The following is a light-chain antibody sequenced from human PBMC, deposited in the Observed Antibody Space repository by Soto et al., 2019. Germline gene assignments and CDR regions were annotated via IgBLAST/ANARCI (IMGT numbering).Light chain of an antibody. CDR1: SSDVGAYNF. J-gene: IGLJ1*01. CDR3: SSYAGSIAIYV. V-gene: IGLV2-8*01. CDR2: HVS. Sequence: QSALTQPPSASGSPGQSVTISCTGTSSDVGAYNFVSWYQQLPGKAPKLIIFHVSERPSGVPDRFSGSKSGNTASLTVSGLQAEDEADYYCSSYAGSIAIYVFGTGTKVTVL.